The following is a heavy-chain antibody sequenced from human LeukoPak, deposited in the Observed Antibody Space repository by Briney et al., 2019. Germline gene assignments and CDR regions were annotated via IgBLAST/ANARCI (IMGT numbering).Heavy chain of an antibody. CDR1: GGSFSGYY. J-gene: IGHJ5*02. CDR3: ARQIRLWFGEFPNWFGP. Sequence: SETLSLTCAVYGGSFSGYYWSWIRQPPGKGLEWIGEINHSGSTNYNPSLKSRVTISVDTSKNQFSLKLSSVTAADTAVYYCARQIRLWFGEFPNWFGPWGQGTLVTVSS. D-gene: IGHD3-10*01. CDR2: INHSGST. V-gene: IGHV4-34*01.